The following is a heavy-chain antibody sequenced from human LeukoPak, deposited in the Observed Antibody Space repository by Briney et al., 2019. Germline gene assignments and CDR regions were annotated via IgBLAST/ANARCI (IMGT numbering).Heavy chain of an antibody. V-gene: IGHV4-59*01. CDR2: IYYSVST. D-gene: IGHD5-24*01. Sequence: YXXXXXXXPPGKGMEXIGYIYYSVSTNYNPSLKSRVTISVDTSKNQFSLKLSSVTAADTAVYYCARGRDGYNELDYWGQGTLVTVSS. CDR3: ARGRDGYNELDY. J-gene: IGHJ4*02. CDR1: YX.